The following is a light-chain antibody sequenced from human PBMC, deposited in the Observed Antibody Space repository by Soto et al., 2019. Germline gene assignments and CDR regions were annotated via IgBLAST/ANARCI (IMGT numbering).Light chain of an antibody. CDR1: SSDVGGYTY. CDR3: CSYACVNTFHV. Sequence: SVLTQPASVSGSPGQAITISCTGTSSDVGGYTYVSWYQQHPGKAPKLMIYGVSKRPSGVSDRFSGSKSGDTASLTISGLQAEDEADYYCCSYACVNTFHVFGTGTKVTVL. CDR2: GVS. J-gene: IGLJ1*01. V-gene: IGLV2-23*02.